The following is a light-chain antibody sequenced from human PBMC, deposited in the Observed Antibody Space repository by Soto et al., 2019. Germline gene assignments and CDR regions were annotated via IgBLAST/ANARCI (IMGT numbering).Light chain of an antibody. CDR2: DDS. V-gene: IGLV3-21*02. Sequence: SYELTQSPSVSVAPGQTARITCGGNYIGSRSVHWYRQKPGQAPVLVVYDDSDRPSGIPERFSGSKSENTATLTISRVEDGDEADFYCQVWDRNSDVVFGGGTKLTVL. CDR1: YIGSRS. J-gene: IGLJ2*01. CDR3: QVWDRNSDVV.